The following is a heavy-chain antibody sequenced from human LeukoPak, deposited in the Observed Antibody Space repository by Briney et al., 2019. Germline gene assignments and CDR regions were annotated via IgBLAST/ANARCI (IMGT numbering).Heavy chain of an antibody. V-gene: IGHV3-23*01. CDR2: ISGSGDST. Sequence: GGSLRLSCAASGFTFSSYAMSWVRQAPGKGLEWVSAISGSGDSTYYADSVKGRFTISRDNSKNTLYLQMNSLRAEDMALYYCAKDRVRYCSSTSCPDDAFDIWGQGTMVTVSS. D-gene: IGHD2-2*01. CDR1: GFTFSSYA. J-gene: IGHJ3*02. CDR3: AKDRVRYCSSTSCPDDAFDI.